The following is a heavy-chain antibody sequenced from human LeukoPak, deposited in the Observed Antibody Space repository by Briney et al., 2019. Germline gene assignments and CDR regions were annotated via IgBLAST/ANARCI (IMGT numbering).Heavy chain of an antibody. J-gene: IGHJ4*02. D-gene: IGHD3-3*01. CDR2: VRYDGSNK. CDR3: AKARDHSTYYDFWSGLDY. Sequence: GGSLRLSCAASGFTFSSYGMHWVRQAPGKGLEWVAFVRYDGSNKYYADSVKGRFTISRDNSKNTLYLQMNSLRAEDTAVYYCAKARDHSTYYDFWSGLDYWGQGTLVTVSS. V-gene: IGHV3-30*02. CDR1: GFTFSSYG.